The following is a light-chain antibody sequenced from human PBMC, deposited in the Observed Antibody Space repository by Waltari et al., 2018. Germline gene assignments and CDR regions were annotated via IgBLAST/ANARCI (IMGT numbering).Light chain of an antibody. V-gene: IGLV2-11*01. CDR1: SSDVGGYNY. CDR3: CSYAGSYTPVV. CDR2: DVS. Sequence: QSALTQPRSVSGSPGQSVTISCTGTSSDVGGYNYVSCYQQHPGKAPKLMIYDVSKRPSGVPDRFSGSKSGNTASLTISGLQAEDEADYYCCSYAGSYTPVVFGGGTKLTVL. J-gene: IGLJ2*01.